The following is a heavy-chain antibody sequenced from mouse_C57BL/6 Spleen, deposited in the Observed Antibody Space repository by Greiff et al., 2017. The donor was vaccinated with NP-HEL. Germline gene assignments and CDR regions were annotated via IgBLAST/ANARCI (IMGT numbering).Heavy chain of an antibody. J-gene: IGHJ3*01. Sequence: QVQLQQPGAELVRPGTSVKLSCKASGYTFTSYWMHWVKQSPGQGLEWIGVIDPSDSYTNYNHNFKGKATLTVDTAYSTAYMQLSSLTSEDSAVQYCAREGVGLAYWGQGTLVTVSA. CDR1: GYTFTSYW. V-gene: IGHV1-59*01. D-gene: IGHD3-3*01. CDR2: IDPSDSYT. CDR3: AREGVGLAY.